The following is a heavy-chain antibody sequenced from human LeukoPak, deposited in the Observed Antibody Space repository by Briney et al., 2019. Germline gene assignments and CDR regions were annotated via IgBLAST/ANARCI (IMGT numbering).Heavy chain of an antibody. D-gene: IGHD6-6*01. J-gene: IGHJ4*02. CDR3: ARASRGIAARGLDY. Sequence: SETLSLTCAVYGGSFSGYYWSWIRQPPGKGLEWIGEINHSGSTNYNPSLKSRVTISVDASKNQFSLKLSSVTAADTAVYYCARASRGIAARGLDYWGQGTLVAVPS. CDR1: GGSFSGYY. V-gene: IGHV4-34*01. CDR2: INHSGST.